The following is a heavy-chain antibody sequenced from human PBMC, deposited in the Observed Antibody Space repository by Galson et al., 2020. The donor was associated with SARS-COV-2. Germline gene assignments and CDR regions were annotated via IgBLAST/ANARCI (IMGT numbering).Heavy chain of an antibody. Sequence: GESLKISCVASGFTFSSYGIHWVRQAPGKGLEWVAGISYHGSNEYYADPVKGRFTISRDKSKNTVYLQMNSLGPDDTAVYHCAKDWLILRFLQWDGFDYWGQGTLVTVSS. CDR3: AKDWLILRFLQWDGFDY. V-gene: IGHV3-30*18. CDR1: GFTFSSYG. D-gene: IGHD3-3*01. CDR2: ISYHGSNE. J-gene: IGHJ4*02.